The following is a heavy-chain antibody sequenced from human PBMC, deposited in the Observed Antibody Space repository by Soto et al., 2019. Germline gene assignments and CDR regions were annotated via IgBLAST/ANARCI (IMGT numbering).Heavy chain of an antibody. Sequence: GGSLRLCFSASGVPFCGYAMGWVRPEPGKGLEWVSAISGIGGSTYYADSVKGRFTISRDNSKNTLYLQMNSLRAEDTAVYYCAKDLAYYDSSGSKDYWGQGTLVTVS. CDR1: GVPFCGYA. CDR2: ISGIGGST. V-gene: IGHV3-23*01. D-gene: IGHD3-22*01. CDR3: AKDLAYYDSSGSKDY. J-gene: IGHJ4*02.